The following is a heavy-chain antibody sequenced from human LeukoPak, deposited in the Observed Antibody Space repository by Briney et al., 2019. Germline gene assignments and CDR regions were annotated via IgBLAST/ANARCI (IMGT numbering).Heavy chain of an antibody. CDR1: GFTFSSYA. CDR2: ISGSGGST. J-gene: IGHJ4*02. V-gene: IGHV3-23*01. CDR3: AKDPRAHYYDSSGYYITDLFFDY. D-gene: IGHD3-22*01. Sequence: GGSLRLSCAASGFTFSSYAMSWVRQAPGKGLEWVSAISGSGGSTYYADSVKGRFTISRDNSKNTLYLQMNSLRAEDTAVYYCAKDPRAHYYDSSGYYITDLFFDYWGQGTLVTVSS.